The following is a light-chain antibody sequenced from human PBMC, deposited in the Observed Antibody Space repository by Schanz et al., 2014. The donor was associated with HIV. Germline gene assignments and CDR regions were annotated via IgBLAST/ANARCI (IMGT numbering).Light chain of an antibody. CDR1: SSDVGGYNY. V-gene: IGLV2-14*01. Sequence: QSALTQPASVSGSPGQSITISCTGASSDVGGYNYVSWYQQHPGKAPKLMIYDVSYRPSGVSNRFSGSKSGNTASLTISGLQAEDEADYYCSSYRRSGGVFGGGTKLTVL. CDR2: DVS. J-gene: IGLJ2*01. CDR3: SSYRRSGGV.